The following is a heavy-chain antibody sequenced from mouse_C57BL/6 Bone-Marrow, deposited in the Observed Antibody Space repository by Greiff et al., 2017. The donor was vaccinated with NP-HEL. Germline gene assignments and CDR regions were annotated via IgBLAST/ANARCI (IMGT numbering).Heavy chain of an antibody. D-gene: IGHD1-1*01. V-gene: IGHV1-18*01. CDR3: ARGLYYGSSPFAY. CDR2: INPNNGGT. J-gene: IGHJ3*01. Sequence: EVKLQESGPELVKPGASVKIPCKASGYTFTDYNMDWVKQSHGKSLEWIGDINPNNGGTIYNQKFKGKATLTVDKSSSPAYMELRSLTSEDTAVYYCARGLYYGSSPFAYWGQGTLVTVSA. CDR1: GYTFTDYN.